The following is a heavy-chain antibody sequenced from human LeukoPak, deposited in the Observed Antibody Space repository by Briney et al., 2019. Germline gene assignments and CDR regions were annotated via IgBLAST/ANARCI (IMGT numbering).Heavy chain of an antibody. CDR1: GFTFSSYG. V-gene: IGHV3-30*03. D-gene: IGHD3-22*01. Sequence: PGRSLRLSCAASGFTFSSYGMHWVRQAPGKGLEWVAVISYDGSNKYYADSVKGRFTISRDNSKNTLYLQMNSLRAEDTAVYYCASETYYYDSSGYPPSKYFDYWGQGTLVTVSS. CDR2: ISYDGSNK. J-gene: IGHJ4*02. CDR3: ASETYYYDSSGYPPSKYFDY.